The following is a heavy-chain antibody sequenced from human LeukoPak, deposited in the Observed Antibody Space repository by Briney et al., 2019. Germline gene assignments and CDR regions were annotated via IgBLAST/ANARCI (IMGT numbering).Heavy chain of an antibody. J-gene: IGHJ4*02. V-gene: IGHV3-23*01. Sequence: GGSLRLSCAASGFTFSSYAMSWVRQAPGMGLEWVSAISGSGENTNYADSVKGRFTMSRDNSRNMLYLQMNSLRDEDTAKYYCAKTVSGSYSYQGGDYWGQGTLVTVSS. CDR1: GFTFSSYA. CDR3: AKTVSGSYSYQGGDY. D-gene: IGHD3-16*02. CDR2: ISGSGENT.